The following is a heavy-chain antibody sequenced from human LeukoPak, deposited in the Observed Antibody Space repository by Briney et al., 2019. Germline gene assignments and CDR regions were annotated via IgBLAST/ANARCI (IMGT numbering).Heavy chain of an antibody. CDR3: AKDPGGSYHYWYFDL. Sequence: GRSLRLSCAASGFTFSSYGMHWVRQAPGKGLEWVALISYDGSNKYYADSVKGRFTISRDNSKNTLYLQMNSLRAEDTAVYYCAKDPGGSYHYWYFDLWGRGTLVTVSS. V-gene: IGHV3-30*18. J-gene: IGHJ2*01. D-gene: IGHD1-26*01. CDR1: GFTFSSYG. CDR2: ISYDGSNK.